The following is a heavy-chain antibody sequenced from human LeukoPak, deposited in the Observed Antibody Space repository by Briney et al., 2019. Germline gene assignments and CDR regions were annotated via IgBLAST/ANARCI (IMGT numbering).Heavy chain of an antibody. D-gene: IGHD3-3*01. CDR3: TKDYCGRFCSAV. CDR2: ITKSGDTT. CDR1: GFTFSNYW. Sequence: GGSLRLSCVFSGFTFSNYWISWVRQAPGKGLEWVSTITKSGDTTYYVDSVKGRFTISRDNSKNTLYLQMSSLRAEDTAKYYCTKDYCGRFCSAVWGQGTTVTVSS. J-gene: IGHJ6*02. V-gene: IGHV3-23*01.